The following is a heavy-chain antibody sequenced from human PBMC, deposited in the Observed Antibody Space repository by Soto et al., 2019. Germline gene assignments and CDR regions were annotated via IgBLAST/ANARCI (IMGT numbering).Heavy chain of an antibody. J-gene: IGHJ4*02. CDR2: INPSGGST. CDR3: ARGPFLEGFDY. V-gene: IGHV1-46*03. Sequence: QVQLVQSGAEVKKPGASVKVSCKTSGYTFTSHYMHWVRQAPGQGLEWMGIINPSGGSTSYAQKCRGRVTMTRDTSTSTRYMELSSLRSEDTAVYYCARGPFLEGFDYWGQGTLVTVSS. CDR1: GYTFTSHY.